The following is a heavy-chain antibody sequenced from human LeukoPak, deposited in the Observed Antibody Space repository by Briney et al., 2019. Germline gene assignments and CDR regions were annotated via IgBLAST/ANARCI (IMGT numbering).Heavy chain of an antibody. D-gene: IGHD3-16*01. J-gene: IGHJ3*02. CDR3: ARDSIRPHAFDI. Sequence: GGSLRLSCAASGFTFSSYGMHWVRQAPGKGLEWVAVIWYDGSNKYYADSVKGRFTISRDNSKNTLYLQMNSLRAEDTAVYYCARDSIRPHAFDIWGQGTMVTVSS. CDR1: GFTFSSYG. CDR2: IWYDGSNK. V-gene: IGHV3-33*01.